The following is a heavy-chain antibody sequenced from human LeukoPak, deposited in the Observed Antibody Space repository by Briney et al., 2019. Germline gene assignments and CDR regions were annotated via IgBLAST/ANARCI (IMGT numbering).Heavy chain of an antibody. CDR1: GFTFISYG. Sequence: PGGSLRLSWAASGFTFISYGMHGVRQAPGKGLEWVAVIWYDGSNKYYADSVKGRFTISRDNSKNTLYLQMNSLRAEDTAVYYCARDLSFDYWGQGTLVTVSS. J-gene: IGHJ4*02. CDR2: IWYDGSNK. CDR3: ARDLSFDY. V-gene: IGHV3-33*01.